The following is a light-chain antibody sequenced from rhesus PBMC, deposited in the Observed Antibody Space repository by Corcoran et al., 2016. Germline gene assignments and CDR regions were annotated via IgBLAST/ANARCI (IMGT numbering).Light chain of an antibody. CDR1: QGISSY. V-gene: IGKV1-25*01. J-gene: IGKJ4*01. Sequence: DLQMTQSPSSLSASVGDTVTITCRASQGISSYLAWSQQKPGKAPKLLIYKASTLQSGVPSRFSGSGSGTVFTLPISSRQPEDFATYYCQQHNSYPPTFGGGTKVEIK. CDR3: QQHNSYPPT. CDR2: KAS.